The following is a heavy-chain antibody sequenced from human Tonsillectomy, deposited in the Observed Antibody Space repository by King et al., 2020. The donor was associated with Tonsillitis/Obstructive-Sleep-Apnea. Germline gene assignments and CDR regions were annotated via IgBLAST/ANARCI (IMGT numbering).Heavy chain of an antibody. CDR2: IYHSGNT. Sequence: QLQESGPGLVKPSGTLSLTCTVSGGSISSTNWWSWVRQPPGKGLEWIGEIYHSGNTNYNPSLKSRVTISVDKSKNQFSLRLNSMTAADTAVYYCARIDGNERRDWDYSWCFDDWGQGTLVTVSS. J-gene: IGHJ4*02. V-gene: IGHV4-4*02. D-gene: IGHD1-7*01. CDR3: ARIDGNERRDWDYSWCFDD. CDR1: GGSISSTNW.